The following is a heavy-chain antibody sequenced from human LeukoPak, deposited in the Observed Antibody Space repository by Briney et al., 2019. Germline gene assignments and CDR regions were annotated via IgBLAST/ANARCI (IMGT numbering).Heavy chain of an antibody. CDR3: ATEDLIAAVDTGLDY. CDR2: FDPEHGDT. Sequence: ASVKVSCKVSGYSLTELSMHWVRQAPGKGLEWMGSFDPEHGDTIYAQRLQGRVNMTEDTSTDTAYMELSSLRSEDTAVYYCATEDLIAAVDTGLDYWGQGTLVTVSS. CDR1: GYSLTELS. V-gene: IGHV1-24*01. D-gene: IGHD6-13*01. J-gene: IGHJ4*02.